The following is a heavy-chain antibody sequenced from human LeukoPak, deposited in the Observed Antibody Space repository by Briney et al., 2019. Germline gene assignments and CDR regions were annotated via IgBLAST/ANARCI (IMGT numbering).Heavy chain of an antibody. CDR3: AREDHTANNWFDP. J-gene: IGHJ5*02. Sequence: SVKVSCKASGGSFSSYGISWVRQAPGQGLEWMGGIIPMLGRSNYAQKFQGRVTISTDESTSTAYMEMSSLRSEDTAVYYCAREDHTANNWFDPWGQGTLVNVSS. CDR1: GGSFSSYG. D-gene: IGHD5-18*01. V-gene: IGHV1-69*05. CDR2: IIPMLGRS.